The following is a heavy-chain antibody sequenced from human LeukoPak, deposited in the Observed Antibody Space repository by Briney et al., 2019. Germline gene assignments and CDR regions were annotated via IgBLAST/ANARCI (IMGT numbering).Heavy chain of an antibody. CDR3: AQSLVGDAFDI. J-gene: IGHJ3*02. V-gene: IGHV3-23*01. Sequence: GGSLRLSCAAAGFTFSNYAMSWVRQAPGKGLEWVSAITASGGSTYYADSVKGRFTISRDNSKNTLYLQMNSLRAEDTAVYYCAQSLVGDAFDIWGQGTMVTVSS. CDR1: GFTFSNYA. CDR2: ITASGGST.